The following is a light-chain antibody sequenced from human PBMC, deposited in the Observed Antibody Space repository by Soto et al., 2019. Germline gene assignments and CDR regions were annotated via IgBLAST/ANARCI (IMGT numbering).Light chain of an antibody. V-gene: IGLV1-44*01. CDR3: ASWDDSLNTLV. CDR2: NND. J-gene: IGLJ2*01. Sequence: QSVLTQPPSASGTPGQRVTISCSGSFSNVGSTSVNWYQQQFPVAAPKLLIYNNDQRPSGVPDRFSGSRSGTSASLAISGLQSEDEADSYCASWDDSLNTLVFGGGTKLTVL. CDR1: FSNVGSTS.